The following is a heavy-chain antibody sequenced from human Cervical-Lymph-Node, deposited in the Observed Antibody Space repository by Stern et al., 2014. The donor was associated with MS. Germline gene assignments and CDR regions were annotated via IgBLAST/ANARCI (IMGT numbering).Heavy chain of an antibody. D-gene: IGHD1-1*01. V-gene: IGHV5-51*03. J-gene: IGHJ4*02. Sequence: MQLVQSGAEVKKPGASLKISCKGSGYIFLNYWIAWVRQMPGKGLEWMGIIYPCDPNTRYSPSFQGQVTISADRSITTAYLQWSSLKASDTAMYYCARGGETTAGDFDYWGQGTLVTVSS. CDR2: IYPCDPNT. CDR1: GYIFLNYW. CDR3: ARGGETTAGDFDY.